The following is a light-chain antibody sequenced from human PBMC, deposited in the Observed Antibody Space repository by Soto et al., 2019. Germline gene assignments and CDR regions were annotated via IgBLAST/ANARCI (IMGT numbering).Light chain of an antibody. V-gene: IGKV3D-11*01. CDR1: QAVNTR. Sequence: IVFTQSPATLSSIPGDRVTLSCRASQAVNTRLAWYQHKPGQAPRLLTYLASNRAAGVPARFSGSGSGTDFTLTISDVEPEDFAVYYCQLRTRWPMSFGQGTRLEI. CDR2: LAS. J-gene: IGKJ5*01. CDR3: QLRTRWPMS.